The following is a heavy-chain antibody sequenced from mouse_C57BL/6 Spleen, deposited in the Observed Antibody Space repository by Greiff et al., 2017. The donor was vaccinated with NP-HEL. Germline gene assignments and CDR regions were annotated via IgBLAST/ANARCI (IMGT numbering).Heavy chain of an antibody. D-gene: IGHD3-2*02. CDR3: ARGSSEGCAY. Sequence: VQRVESGAELVRPGASVKLSCKASGYTFTDYYINWVKQRPGQGLEWIARLYPGSGNTYYNAKFKGKATLTAEKSSSTAYMQLSSLTSEDSAVYFCARGSSEGCAYWGQGTLVTVSA. CDR1: GYTFTDYY. V-gene: IGHV1-76*01. J-gene: IGHJ3*01. CDR2: LYPGSGNT.